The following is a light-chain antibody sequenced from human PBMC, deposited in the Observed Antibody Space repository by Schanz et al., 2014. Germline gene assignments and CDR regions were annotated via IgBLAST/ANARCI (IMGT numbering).Light chain of an antibody. J-gene: IGLJ2*01. CDR2: EVT. Sequence: QSELTEKKSASFSLFPSVTISCTGTSSDVVGYNYVSWYQQHPGKAPKLMIYEVTKRPSGVPDRFSGSKSGNTASLTVSGLQAEDEADYYCSSYAGSNNWRVFGGGTKLTVL. V-gene: IGLV2-8*01. CDR3: SSYAGSNNWRV. CDR1: SSDVVGYNY.